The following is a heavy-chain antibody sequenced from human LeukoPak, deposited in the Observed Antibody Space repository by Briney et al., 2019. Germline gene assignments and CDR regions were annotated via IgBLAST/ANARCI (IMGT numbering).Heavy chain of an antibody. CDR3: ARKFITIFGVVMDFDY. CDR2: ISYDGSNK. CDR1: GFTFSSYG. V-gene: IGHV3-30*03. D-gene: IGHD3-3*01. J-gene: IGHJ4*02. Sequence: GGSLRLSCAASGFTFSSYGMHWVRQAPGKGLEWVAVISYDGSNKYYADSVKGRFTISRDNSKNTLYLQMNSLRGEDTAVYYCARKFITIFGVVMDFDYWGQGTLVTVSS.